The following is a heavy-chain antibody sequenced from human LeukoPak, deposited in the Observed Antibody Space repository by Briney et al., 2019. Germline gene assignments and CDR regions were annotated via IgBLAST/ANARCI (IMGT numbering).Heavy chain of an antibody. J-gene: IGHJ4*02. CDR1: GGSISGYY. D-gene: IGHD6-6*01. CDR3: ARRGSSLDQ. CDR2: INYSGST. Sequence: TPSETLSLTCTVSGGSISGYYWSWIRQPPGKGQEWIGYINYSGSTNYNPSLKSRVTISVDTSKNQFSLKLSSVTAADTAVYYCARRGSSLDQWGQGTLVTVSS. V-gene: IGHV4-59*08.